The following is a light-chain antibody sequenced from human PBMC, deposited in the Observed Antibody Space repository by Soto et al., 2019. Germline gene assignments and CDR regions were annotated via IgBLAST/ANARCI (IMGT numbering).Light chain of an antibody. J-gene: IGKJ4*01. CDR1: QSISRC. Sequence: TSSPSSLSASTCDTVNIISRASQSISRCLDWYQQKPGKAPKLLIYAASGLQSGVPSRFSGSGSGTEFTLTISSLQPDDFATYYCQQNYTSSPTFGGGTKVDIK. CDR3: QQNYTSSPT. CDR2: AAS. V-gene: IGKV1-39*01.